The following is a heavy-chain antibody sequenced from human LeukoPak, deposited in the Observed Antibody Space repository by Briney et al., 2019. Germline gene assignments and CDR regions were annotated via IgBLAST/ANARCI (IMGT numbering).Heavy chain of an antibody. Sequence: GGSLRLSCAASGFMFSSYWMTWVRQAPEKGLEWVANIKQGGSENSYVDSVKGRFTISRDNAKNSLYLQISSLRAEDTAVYYCAGIRGDYYLDYWGQGTLVTVSS. CDR3: AGIRGDYYLDY. J-gene: IGHJ4*02. D-gene: IGHD3-16*01. CDR1: GFMFSSYW. CDR2: IKQGGSEN. V-gene: IGHV3-7*01.